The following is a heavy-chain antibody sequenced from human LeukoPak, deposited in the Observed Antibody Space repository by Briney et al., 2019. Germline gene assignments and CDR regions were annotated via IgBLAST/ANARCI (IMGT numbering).Heavy chain of an antibody. D-gene: IGHD2/OR15-2a*01. CDR1: GFTFGDFY. CDR3: AKVSGGGGQKDFSYYMDV. J-gene: IGHJ6*03. CDR2: ISNRGSHV. Sequence: GAALRLSCTAAGFTFGDFYMTWIRQAPGKGSEWISYISNRGSHVFYVDSVKGRFTISRDNNNNALYLQMSGLRAEDTAVYSCAKVSGGGGQKDFSYYMDVWGKGTTVIVS. V-gene: IGHV3-11*01.